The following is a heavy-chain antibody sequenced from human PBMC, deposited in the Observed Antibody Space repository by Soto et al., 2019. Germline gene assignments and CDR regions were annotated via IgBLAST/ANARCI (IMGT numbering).Heavy chain of an antibody. Sequence: SETLSLTCTVSGGSISSYYWSWIRQPPGKGLEWIGYIYYSGSTNYNPSLKSRVTISVDTSKNQFSLKLSSVTAADTAVYYCARGYYDSSGYYALQPFDYWGQGTLVTVSS. J-gene: IGHJ4*02. CDR2: IYYSGST. D-gene: IGHD3-22*01. CDR3: ARGYYDSSGYYALQPFDY. CDR1: GGSISSYY. V-gene: IGHV4-59*01.